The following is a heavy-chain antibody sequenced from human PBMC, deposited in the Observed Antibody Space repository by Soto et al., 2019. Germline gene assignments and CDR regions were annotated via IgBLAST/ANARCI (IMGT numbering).Heavy chain of an antibody. J-gene: IGHJ4*02. Sequence: QVQLQQSGPGLVKPSQTLSLTCAISGDSVSSNSAAWNWIRQSPSRGLEWLGRTYYRSKWYNDYAVSVKSRITINPDTSKNQFSLQLNSVTPEDTAVYYCARDFGVTIFGVVIRYFDYWGQGTLVTVSS. CDR2: TYYRSKWYN. V-gene: IGHV6-1*01. CDR1: GDSVSSNSAA. CDR3: ARDFGVTIFGVVIRYFDY. D-gene: IGHD3-3*01.